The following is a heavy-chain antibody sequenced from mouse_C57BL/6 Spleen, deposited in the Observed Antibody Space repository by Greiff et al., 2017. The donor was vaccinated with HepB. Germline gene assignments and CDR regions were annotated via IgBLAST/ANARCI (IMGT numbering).Heavy chain of an antibody. Sequence: QVQLQQSGAELVRPGASVTLSCKASGYTFTAYEMRWVKQTPVHGLEWIGAIDPETGGTAYNQKFQGKAILTADKSSSTVYMELRSLTSEDSSVYYCSYGNWYFDVWGTGTTVTVSS. CDR3: SYGNWYFDV. CDR2: IDPETGGT. CDR1: GYTFTAYE. J-gene: IGHJ1*03. V-gene: IGHV1-15*01. D-gene: IGHD2-1*01.